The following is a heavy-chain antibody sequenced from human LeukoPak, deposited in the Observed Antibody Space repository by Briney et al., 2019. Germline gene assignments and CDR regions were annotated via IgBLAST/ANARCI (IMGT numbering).Heavy chain of an antibody. CDR1: GFTFSSYT. J-gene: IGHJ4*02. D-gene: IGHD7-27*01. CDR3: AKDGGLWVSAHWGDS. V-gene: IGHV3-23*01. Sequence: GGSLRLSCAASGFTFSSYTMSWVRQAPGEGLEWVSTITTSDGNTYYADSVKGRFTVSRDNSKNTLFLQMNSLRAEDTAVYYCAKDGGLWVSAHWGDSWGRGTLVTVSS. CDR2: ITTSDGNT.